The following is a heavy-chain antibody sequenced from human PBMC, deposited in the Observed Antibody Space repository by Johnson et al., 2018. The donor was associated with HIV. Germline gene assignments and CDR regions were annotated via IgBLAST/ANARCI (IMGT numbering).Heavy chain of an antibody. D-gene: IGHD1-26*01. CDR2: INSDGSII. Sequence: VQLVESGGALVQPGGSLRLSCAASGFTFSSHWMHWVRQAPGKGLVWVSRINSDGSIISYADSVKGRLTISRDNAKNTLFLQMNSLRPEDTAVYYCARGSLSGSPDIGGQGTMVTVSS. CDR1: GFTFSSHW. J-gene: IGHJ3*02. CDR3: ARGSLSGSPDI. V-gene: IGHV3-74*02.